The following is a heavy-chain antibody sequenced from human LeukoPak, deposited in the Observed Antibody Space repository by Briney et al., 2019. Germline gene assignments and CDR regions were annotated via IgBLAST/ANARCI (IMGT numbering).Heavy chain of an antibody. J-gene: IGHJ4*02. CDR1: GFDCSRYW. CDR2: IEQDGGEE. V-gene: IGHV3-7*03. CDR3: ARGRYVDWLFDY. Sequence: GSLRLSCAASGFDCSRYWMTWVRQAPGKGLEWVANIEQDGGEEYYVDSVKGRFTISRDNAKNSLYLQMNSLRVEDTAVYYCARGRYVDWLFDYWGQGTLVTVSS. D-gene: IGHD3-9*01.